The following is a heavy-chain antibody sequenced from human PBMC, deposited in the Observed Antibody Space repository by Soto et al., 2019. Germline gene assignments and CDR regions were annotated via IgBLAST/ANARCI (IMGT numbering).Heavy chain of an antibody. V-gene: IGHV4-34*01. CDR1: GGSFSGYY. D-gene: IGHD3-22*01. CDR2: INHSGST. CDR3: ARGRQTQYYYDSSGYWLKY. J-gene: IGHJ4*02. Sequence: KPSETLSLTCAVYGGSFSGYYWSWIRQPPGKGLEWIGEINHSGSTNYNPSLKSRVTISVDTSKNQFSLKLSYVTAADTAVYYCARGRQTQYYYDSSGYWLKYWGQGTLVTVSS.